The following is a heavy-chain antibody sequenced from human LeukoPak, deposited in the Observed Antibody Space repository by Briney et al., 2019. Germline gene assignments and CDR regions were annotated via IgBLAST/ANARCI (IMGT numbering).Heavy chain of an antibody. Sequence: GGSLRLSCAASGFTFSSYWMSWVRQAPGKGVEWVAHIKQDGSEKYYVDSVKGRFTISRDNAKNSLYLQMNSLRAEDTAVYYCARDAYSGSYPLDYWGQGTLVTVSS. D-gene: IGHD1-26*01. CDR2: IKQDGSEK. CDR1: GFTFSSYW. CDR3: ARDAYSGSYPLDY. J-gene: IGHJ4*02. V-gene: IGHV3-7*01.